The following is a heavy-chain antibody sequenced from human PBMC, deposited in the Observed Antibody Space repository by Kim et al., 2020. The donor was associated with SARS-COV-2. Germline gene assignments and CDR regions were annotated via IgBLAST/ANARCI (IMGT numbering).Heavy chain of an antibody. Sequence: ASVKVSCKASGYTFTSYYMHWVRQAPGQGLEWMGIINPSGGSTSYAQKFQGRVTMTRDTSTSTVYMELSSLRSEDTAVYYCARNGYCGGDCSNNWFDPWGQGTLVTVSS. CDR1: GYTFTSYY. CDR2: INPSGGST. CDR3: ARNGYCGGDCSNNWFDP. V-gene: IGHV1-46*01. J-gene: IGHJ5*02. D-gene: IGHD2-21*02.